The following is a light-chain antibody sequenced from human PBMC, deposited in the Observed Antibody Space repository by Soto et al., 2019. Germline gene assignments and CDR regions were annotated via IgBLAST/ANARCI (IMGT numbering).Light chain of an antibody. V-gene: IGKV1-5*01. J-gene: IGKJ1*01. CDR3: QHMRT. CDR1: QNINNW. Sequence: DIQMTHSPSTLSASIWDRVTITCRASQNINNWIAWYQQKPGKAPKFLIYDASTLESGVPSRFSGSGFGTEFSLTISSLQPDDFGSYYCQHMRTFGQGTKVDIK. CDR2: DAS.